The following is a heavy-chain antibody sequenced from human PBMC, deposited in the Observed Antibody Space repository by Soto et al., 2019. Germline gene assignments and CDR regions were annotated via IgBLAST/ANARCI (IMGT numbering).Heavy chain of an antibody. J-gene: IGHJ4*02. Sequence: SGPTLVTPTQTLTLTCTFSGFSFTTAGVAVGWIRQTPGGALEWLTLIYYNDDRRFSPSLKTRLTITGDTSKNQVVLSLTNVDPGDTATYFCAHSDGGYEIIYFDFWGQGIPVTVYS. CDR1: GFSFTTAGVA. CDR3: AHSDGGYEIIYFDF. V-gene: IGHV2-5*01. D-gene: IGHD5-12*01. CDR2: IYYNDDR.